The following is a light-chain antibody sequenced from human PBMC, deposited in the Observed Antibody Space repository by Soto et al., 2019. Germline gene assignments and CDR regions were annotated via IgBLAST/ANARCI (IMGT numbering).Light chain of an antibody. Sequence: DIKLTQSPSFLSASVGDRVTITCRASQDINSYLAWYQQKPGKAPNLLIYAASSLQSGVPSRFSGSGSGTEFTLKISSLQPEDFATYYCQHLNIFPFSFGPGTKVDIK. J-gene: IGKJ3*01. V-gene: IGKV1-9*01. CDR1: QDINSY. CDR3: QHLNIFPFS. CDR2: AAS.